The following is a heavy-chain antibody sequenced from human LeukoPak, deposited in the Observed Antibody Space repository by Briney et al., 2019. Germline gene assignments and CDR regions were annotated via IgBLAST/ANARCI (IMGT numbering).Heavy chain of an antibody. J-gene: IGHJ1*01. D-gene: IGHD6-19*01. CDR3: ARSSSSDWDTNYFQH. Sequence: GGSLRLSCAASGFTFSSYSMNWVRQAPGKGLDWGSYISSGSGTIYYADSLRGRSTISRDNAKSSLYLQMNSLTDEDTAVYYCARSSSSDWDTNYFQHWGQGTLVTVSS. CDR1: GFTFSSYS. V-gene: IGHV3-48*02. CDR2: ISSGSGTI.